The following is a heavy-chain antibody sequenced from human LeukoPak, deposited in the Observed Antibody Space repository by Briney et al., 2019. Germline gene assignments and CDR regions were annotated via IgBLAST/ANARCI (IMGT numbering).Heavy chain of an antibody. V-gene: IGHV3-48*01. J-gene: IGHJ3*02. CDR2: ISSSSSTI. D-gene: IGHD3-22*01. Sequence: GGSLRLSCAASGFTFSTYDMNWVRQAPGKGLEWVSHISSSSSTIYYADSVKGRFTISRDNAKNSLYLQMNSLRAEDTAVYYCARGDYYDSSGYYYPLIRGTFDIWGQGTMVTVSS. CDR1: GFTFSTYD. CDR3: ARGDYYDSSGYYYPLIRGTFDI.